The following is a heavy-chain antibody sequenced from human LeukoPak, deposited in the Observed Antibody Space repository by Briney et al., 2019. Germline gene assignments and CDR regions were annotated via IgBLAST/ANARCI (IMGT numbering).Heavy chain of an antibody. CDR2: IWYDGSNE. CDR1: GFTFSSYG. Sequence: GGSLRLSCAASGFTFSSYGMHWVRQAPGKGLEWAAVIWYDGSNEYYADSVKGRFTISRDNSKNTLYLQMNSLRAEDTAVYYCAGAPNVDGSFDYWGQGTLVTVSS. V-gene: IGHV3-33*01. D-gene: IGHD1-26*01. J-gene: IGHJ4*02. CDR3: AGAPNVDGSFDY.